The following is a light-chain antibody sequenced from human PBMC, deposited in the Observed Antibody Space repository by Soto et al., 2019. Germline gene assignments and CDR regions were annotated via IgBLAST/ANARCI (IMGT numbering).Light chain of an antibody. CDR1: SSDDGFYNY. V-gene: IGLV2-11*01. Sequence: QSALTQPRSVSGSPGQSVTISCTGTSSDDGFYNYVSWYQQHPGTAPKLMIYDVTERPSGVPDRFSGSKSGNTASLTISGLQAEDEADYYCCSYAGSYTHVVFGGGTKLTVL. CDR2: DVT. J-gene: IGLJ2*01. CDR3: CSYAGSYTHVV.